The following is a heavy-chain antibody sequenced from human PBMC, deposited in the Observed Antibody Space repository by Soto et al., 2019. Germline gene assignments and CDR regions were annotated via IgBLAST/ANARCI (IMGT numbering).Heavy chain of an antibody. V-gene: IGHV3-21*01. CDR3: ARGGHSRYGDPLAFDY. J-gene: IGHJ4*02. Sequence: GGSLRLSCAASGFTFSSYSMNWVRQAPGKGLEWVSSISSSSSYIYYADSVKGRFTISRDNAKNSLYLQMNSLRAEDTAVYYCARGGHSRYGDPLAFDYWGQGTLVTVSS. D-gene: IGHD4-17*01. CDR1: GFTFSSYS. CDR2: ISSSSSYI.